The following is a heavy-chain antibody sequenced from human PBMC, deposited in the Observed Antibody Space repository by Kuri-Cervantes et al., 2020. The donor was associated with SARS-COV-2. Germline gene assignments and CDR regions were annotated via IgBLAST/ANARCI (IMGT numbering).Heavy chain of an antibody. D-gene: IGHD3-3*01. Sequence: SCTVSGGSISSSSYYWGWIRQPAGKGLEWIGRIYTSGSTNYNPSLKSRVTMSVDTSKNQFSLKLSSVTAADTAVYYCARDSHRSGYLYYFDYWGQGTLVTVSS. CDR2: IYTSGST. V-gene: IGHV4-61*02. J-gene: IGHJ4*02. CDR3: ARDSHRSGYLYYFDY. CDR1: GGSISSSSYY.